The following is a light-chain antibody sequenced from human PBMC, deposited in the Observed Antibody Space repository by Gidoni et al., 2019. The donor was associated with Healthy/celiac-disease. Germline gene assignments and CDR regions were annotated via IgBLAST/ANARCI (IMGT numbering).Light chain of an antibody. CDR3: QQRSNWQGT. V-gene: IGKV3-11*01. J-gene: IGKJ1*01. Sequence: EIVLTQSPATLSLSPGERATLSCRASQSVSSYLAWYQQKPGQAPRLLIYDASNRATGIPARFSGSGSGTDFTLTISSLEPEDFAVYYCQQRSNWQGTFGQXTKVEIK. CDR1: QSVSSY. CDR2: DAS.